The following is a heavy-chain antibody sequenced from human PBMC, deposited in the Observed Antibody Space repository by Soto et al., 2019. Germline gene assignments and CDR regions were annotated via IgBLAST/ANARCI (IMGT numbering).Heavy chain of an antibody. V-gene: IGHV1-46*03. J-gene: IGHJ4*02. CDR3: ARSRYYGSGAYTPDDN. CDR2: INPSGGST. D-gene: IGHD3-10*01. Sequence: QVQLVQSGAEVKKPGASVKISCKASGYTFTSFYMNWVRQAPGQGLEWMGMINPSGGSTSYTQKFQGRATMTRDTSTNTISLELSSLRSDDTAVYYCARSRYYGSGAYTPDDNWGQGTLVIVSS. CDR1: GYTFTSFY.